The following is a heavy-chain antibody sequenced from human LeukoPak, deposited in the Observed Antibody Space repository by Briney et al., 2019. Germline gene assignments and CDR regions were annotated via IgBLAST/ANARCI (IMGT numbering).Heavy chain of an antibody. J-gene: IGHJ6*02. CDR3: ARDLVFGAPVRQPINYYGMDV. CDR2: IYYSGST. CDR1: GGSISSGGYY. V-gene: IGHV4-31*03. Sequence: SETLSLTCTVSGGSISSGGYYWSWIRQHPGKGLEWIGYIYYSGSTYYNPSLKSRVTISVDTSKNQFSLKLSSVTAADTAVYYCARDLVFGAPVRQPINYYGMDVWGQGTTVTVSS. D-gene: IGHD3-16*01.